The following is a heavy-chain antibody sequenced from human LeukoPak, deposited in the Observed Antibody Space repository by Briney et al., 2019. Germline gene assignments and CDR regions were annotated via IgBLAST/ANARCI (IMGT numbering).Heavy chain of an antibody. Sequence: PSETLSLTCTVSGGSISSYYWSWIRQPPGKGLEWIGYIYYSGSTKYNPSLKSRVTISVDTSKNQFSLKLSSVTAADTAVYYCARRRLQFPRLYYFDYWGQGTLVTVSS. V-gene: IGHV4-59*12. J-gene: IGHJ4*02. CDR2: IYYSGST. CDR1: GGSISSYY. D-gene: IGHD5-24*01. CDR3: ARRRLQFPRLYYFDY.